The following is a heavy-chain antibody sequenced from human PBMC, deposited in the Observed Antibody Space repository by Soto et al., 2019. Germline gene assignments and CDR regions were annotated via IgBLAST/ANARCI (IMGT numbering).Heavy chain of an antibody. Sequence: PGGSLRLSCAASGFTFSSYSMNWVRQAPGKGLEWVSYISSSSSTIHYADSVKGRFTISRDNAKNSLYLQMNSLRAEGTAVYYCARFPHGDYFDYWGQGTLVTVS. CDR3: ARFPHGDYFDY. CDR1: GFTFSSYS. J-gene: IGHJ4*02. D-gene: IGHD4-17*01. CDR2: ISSSSSTI. V-gene: IGHV3-48*01.